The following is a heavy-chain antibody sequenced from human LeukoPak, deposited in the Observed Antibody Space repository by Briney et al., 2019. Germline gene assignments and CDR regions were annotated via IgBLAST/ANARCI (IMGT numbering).Heavy chain of an antibody. CDR1: GGSFSGYY. CDR3: ARGRCSSTSCYASDY. D-gene: IGHD2-2*01. V-gene: IGHV4-34*09. Sequence: SETLSLTCAVYGGSFSGYYWSWIRQPPGKGLEWIGYIYYSGSTYYNPSLKSRVTISVDTSKNQFSLKLSSVTAADTAVYYCARGRCSSTSCYASDYWGQGTLVTVSS. CDR2: IYYSGST. J-gene: IGHJ4*02.